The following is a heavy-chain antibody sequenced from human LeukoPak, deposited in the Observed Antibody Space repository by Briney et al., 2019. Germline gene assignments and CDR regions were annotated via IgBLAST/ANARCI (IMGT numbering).Heavy chain of an antibody. J-gene: IGHJ4*02. CDR3: ARGRWLPFDY. Sequence: SETLSLTCAVYGGSFSGYYWSWIRQPPGKGLEWIGEINHSGSTNYNPSLKSRVTISVDTSKNQFSLKLSSVTAADTAVYYCARGRWLPFDYWGQGALVTVSS. V-gene: IGHV4-34*01. D-gene: IGHD4-23*01. CDR2: INHSGST. CDR1: GGSFSGYY.